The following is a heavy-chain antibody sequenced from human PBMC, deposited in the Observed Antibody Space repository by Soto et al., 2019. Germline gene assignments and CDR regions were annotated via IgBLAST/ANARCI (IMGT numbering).Heavy chain of an antibody. J-gene: IGHJ4*02. V-gene: IGHV3-30*18. Sequence: GGSLRLSCAASGFTFSSYGMHWVRQAPGKGLEWVAVISYDGSNKYYADSVKGRFTISRDNSKNTLYLQMNSLRAEDTAVYYCAKDGNVKRYCSSTSCYPTDYFDYWGQGTLVTVSS. CDR1: GFTFSSYG. CDR3: AKDGNVKRYCSSTSCYPTDYFDY. CDR2: ISYDGSNK. D-gene: IGHD2-2*01.